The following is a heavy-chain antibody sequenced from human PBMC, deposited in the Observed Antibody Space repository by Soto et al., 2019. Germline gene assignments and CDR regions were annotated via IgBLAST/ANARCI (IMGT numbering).Heavy chain of an antibody. Sequence: QVQLVQSGAEVKKPGSSVKVSCKASGGTFSSYSINWVRQAPEQGLEWMVEIIPIFGTANYAQKFQGRVTITADESTSTAYMELSSLRSEDTAVYYCARDGGRHSGGIDYWGQGTLVTVSS. V-gene: IGHV1-69*01. D-gene: IGHD1-26*01. J-gene: IGHJ4*02. CDR2: IIPIFGTA. CDR3: ARDGGRHSGGIDY. CDR1: GGTFSSYS.